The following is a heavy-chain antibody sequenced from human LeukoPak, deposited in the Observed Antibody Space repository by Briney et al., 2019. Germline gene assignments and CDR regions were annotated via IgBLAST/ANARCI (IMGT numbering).Heavy chain of an antibody. CDR2: IYYSGST. CDR3: ASPRGFWLGYFDY. V-gene: IGHV4-39*01. D-gene: IGHD3-9*01. CDR1: GGSISSSSYY. Sequence: KPSETLSLTCTVSGGSISSSSYYWGWIRQPPGKGLEWIGSIYYSGSTYYNPSLKSRVTISVDPSKNQFSLKLSSVTAADTAVYYCASPRGFWLGYFDYWGQGTLVTVSS. J-gene: IGHJ4*02.